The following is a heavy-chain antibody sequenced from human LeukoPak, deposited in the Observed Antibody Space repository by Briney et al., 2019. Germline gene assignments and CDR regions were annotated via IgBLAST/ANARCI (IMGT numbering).Heavy chain of an antibody. CDR2: INAGNGNT. CDR1: GGTFSSYA. D-gene: IGHD2-15*01. V-gene: IGHV1-3*01. J-gene: IGHJ6*02. Sequence: ASVKVSCKASGGTFSSYAISWVRQAPGQRLEWMGWINAGNGNTKYSQKFQGRVTITRDTSASTAYMELSSLRSEDTAVYYCARELGYCSGGSCYSIGQYGMDVWGQGTTVTVSS. CDR3: ARELGYCSGGSCYSIGQYGMDV.